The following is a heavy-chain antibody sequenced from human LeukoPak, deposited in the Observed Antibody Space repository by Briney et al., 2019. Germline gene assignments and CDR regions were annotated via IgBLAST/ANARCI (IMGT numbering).Heavy chain of an antibody. D-gene: IGHD2-2*01. CDR2: ISAYNGNT. J-gene: IGHJ1*01. V-gene: IGHV1-18*01. Sequence: GASVKVSCKASGYTFTSYGISWVRQAPGQGLEWMGWISAYNGNTNYAQKPQGRVTMTTDTSTSTAYMELRSRRSDDTAVYYCARDLKRYRLLTEYFQHWGQGTLVTVSS. CDR1: GYTFTSYG. CDR3: ARDLKRYRLLTEYFQH.